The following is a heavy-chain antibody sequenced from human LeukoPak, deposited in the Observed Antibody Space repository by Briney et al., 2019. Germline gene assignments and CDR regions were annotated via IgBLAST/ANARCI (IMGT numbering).Heavy chain of an antibody. J-gene: IGHJ4*02. V-gene: IGHV4-59*01. CDR1: GGSISSYY. CDR2: IYYSGST. CDR3: ARGNYGDYGGDFDY. Sequence: SESLSLTCTVSGGSISSYYWSWIRQPPGKGLEWIGDIYYSGSTNYNPSLKSRVTISVDTSKNQFSLKLSSVTAADTAVYYCARGNYGDYGGDFDYWGQGTLVTVSS. D-gene: IGHD4-17*01.